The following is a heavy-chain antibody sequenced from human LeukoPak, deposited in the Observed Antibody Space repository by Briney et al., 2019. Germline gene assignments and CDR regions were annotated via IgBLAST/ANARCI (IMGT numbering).Heavy chain of an antibody. J-gene: IGHJ4*02. CDR2: ISGSGGST. CDR3: AKDLTGGSGSSYY. V-gene: IGHV3-23*01. Sequence: HPGGSLRLSCAASGFTFSNYGMSWVRQAPGKGLEWVSAISGSGGSTYYANSVRGRFTISRDNSKNTLYLQMNSLRAEDTAVYYCAKDLTGGSGSSYYWGQGTLVIVSS. CDR1: GFTFSNYG. D-gene: IGHD3-10*01.